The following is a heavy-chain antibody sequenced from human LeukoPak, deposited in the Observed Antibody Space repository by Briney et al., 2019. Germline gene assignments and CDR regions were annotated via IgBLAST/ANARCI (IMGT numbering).Heavy chain of an antibody. CDR1: GGTFSSYA. CDR2: IIPIFGTA. J-gene: IGHJ4*02. CDR3: AREGALIY. V-gene: IGHV1-69*13. D-gene: IGHD1-26*01. Sequence: EASVTVSCKASGGTFSSYAISWVRQAPGQGLEWMGGIIPIFGTANYAQKFQGRVTITADESTSTAYMELSSLRSEDTAVYYCAREGALIYWGQGTLVTVSS.